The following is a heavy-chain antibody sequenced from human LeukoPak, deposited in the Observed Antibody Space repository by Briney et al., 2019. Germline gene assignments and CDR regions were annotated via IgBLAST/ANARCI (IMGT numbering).Heavy chain of an antibody. J-gene: IGHJ6*03. CDR3: ARPATVTDYYYYYMDV. D-gene: IGHD4-17*01. CDR1: GLTFSIYS. CDR2: ISSSSSYI. V-gene: IGHV3-21*01. Sequence: GGSLRLSCAASGLTFSIYSMTWVRQAPGKGLEWVSVISSSSSYIYHADSVKGRFTISRDNAKNSLYLQMDSLRAEDTAVYYCARPATVTDYYYYYMDVWGKGTMVTVSS.